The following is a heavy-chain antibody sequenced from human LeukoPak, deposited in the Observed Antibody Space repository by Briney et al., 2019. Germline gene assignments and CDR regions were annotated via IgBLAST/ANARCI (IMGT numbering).Heavy chain of an antibody. Sequence: GGSLRLSCAASGFTFSSYGMHWVRQAPGKGPEWVAVVGFDGSNTHYADSVKGRFTVSRDNPKDTLYLQMSNLRDEDTAVYYCARDPGEKYSERYTFFDFWGQGTLVTVSS. D-gene: IGHD1-26*01. V-gene: IGHV3-33*01. CDR2: VGFDGSNT. CDR3: ARDPGEKYSERYTFFDF. J-gene: IGHJ4*02. CDR1: GFTFSSYG.